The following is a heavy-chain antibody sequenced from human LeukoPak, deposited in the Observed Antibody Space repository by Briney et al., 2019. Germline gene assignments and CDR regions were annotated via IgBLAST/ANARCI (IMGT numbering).Heavy chain of an antibody. CDR1: GFTFSSYG. J-gene: IGHJ6*02. D-gene: IGHD4-17*01. Sequence: PGGSLRLSCAASGFTFSSYGMHWVRQAPGKGLEWVAVISYDGSNKYYADSVKGRFTISRDNSKNTLYLQMNSLRAEDTAVYYCAKELDDYGDYYYYGMDVWGQGTTVTVSS. CDR3: AKELDDYGDYYYYGMDV. V-gene: IGHV3-30*18. CDR2: ISYDGSNK.